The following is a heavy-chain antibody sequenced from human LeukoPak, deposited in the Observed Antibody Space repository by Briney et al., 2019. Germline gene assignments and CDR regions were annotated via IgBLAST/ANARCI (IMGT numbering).Heavy chain of an antibody. J-gene: IGHJ4*02. CDR3: ARHVHFDWLFYFDY. Sequence: SETLSLTCTVSGGSISISSYYWGWIRQPPGKGLEWIGSIDYSGSTYYNRSLKSRVNISVDTSKNQFYLKLSSVTAADTAVYYCARHVHFDWLFYFDYWGQGTLVTVSS. V-gene: IGHV4-39*01. D-gene: IGHD3-9*01. CDR1: GGSISISSYY. CDR2: IDYSGST.